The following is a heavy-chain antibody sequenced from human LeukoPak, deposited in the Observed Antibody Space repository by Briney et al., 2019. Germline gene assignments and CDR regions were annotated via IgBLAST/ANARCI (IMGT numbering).Heavy chain of an antibody. V-gene: IGHV3-7*04. CDR2: IKQDGSAK. CDR3: AGAGGWVFDF. D-gene: IGHD6-19*01. CDR1: GLTLSSNW. Sequence: GGSLRLSCAAAGLTLSSNWMNWVRQAPGEGLEWVANIKQDGSAKYYANSVKGRFTISRDDAKNSLYLEMNSLRAEDTAVYYCAGAGGWVFDFWGQGPLVTVSS. J-gene: IGHJ4*02.